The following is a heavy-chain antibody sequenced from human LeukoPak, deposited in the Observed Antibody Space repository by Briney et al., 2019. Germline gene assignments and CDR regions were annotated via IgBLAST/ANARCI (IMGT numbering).Heavy chain of an antibody. CDR1: KFNFNSYG. Sequence: GGSLRLSCTTSKFNFNSYGMTWVRQAPGKGLEWVSSVSGSGGSTQYAASVQGRFTISRDNSKNTLYLQMNSLRAEDTAVYYCAKDPNGDYIGTFDIWGQGTMVTVSS. V-gene: IGHV3-23*01. CDR2: VSGSGGST. CDR3: AKDPNGDYIGTFDI. J-gene: IGHJ3*02. D-gene: IGHD4-17*01.